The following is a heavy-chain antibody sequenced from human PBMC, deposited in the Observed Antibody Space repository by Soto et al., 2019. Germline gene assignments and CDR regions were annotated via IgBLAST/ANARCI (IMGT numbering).Heavy chain of an antibody. D-gene: IGHD6-19*01. Sequence: GXSVKVSFKASCYTFTSYGISWVRQAPGQGLEWMGWISAYSGNTNYAQKLQGRVTMTTDTSTSTAYMELRSLRSDDTAVYYCARGGGIAVAGTVGGFDYWGQGTLVTVYS. V-gene: IGHV1-18*01. CDR3: ARGGGIAVAGTVGGFDY. J-gene: IGHJ4*02. CDR2: ISAYSGNT. CDR1: CYTFTSYG.